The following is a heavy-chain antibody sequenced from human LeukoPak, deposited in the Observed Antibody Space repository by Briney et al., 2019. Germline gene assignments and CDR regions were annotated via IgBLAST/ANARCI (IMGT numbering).Heavy chain of an antibody. CDR3: ARDTYYYDSSGYYGGFDY. CDR1: GGSISSSSYY. V-gene: IGHV4-39*07. CDR2: IYYSGST. D-gene: IGHD3-22*01. J-gene: IGHJ4*02. Sequence: PSETLSLTCTVSGGSISSSSYYWGWIRQPPGKGLEWIGSIYYSGSTNYNPSLKSRVTISVDTSKNQFSLKLSSVTAADTAVYYCARDTYYYDSSGYYGGFDYWGQGTLVTVSS.